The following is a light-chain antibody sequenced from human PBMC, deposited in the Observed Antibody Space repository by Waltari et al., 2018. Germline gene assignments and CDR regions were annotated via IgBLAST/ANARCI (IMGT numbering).Light chain of an antibody. CDR1: NSDIGSYNF. CDR3: SSYTKSTTQV. Sequence: QSALTQPASVSGSPGQSITISCTGTNSDIGSYNFVSWYQQHPNKVPQLVLYEVSNPPSGVSNSFSGSKSGNTASLTISGLQAEDEAEYYCSSYTKSTTQVFGTGTKVTVL. V-gene: IGLV2-14*01. J-gene: IGLJ1*01. CDR2: EVS.